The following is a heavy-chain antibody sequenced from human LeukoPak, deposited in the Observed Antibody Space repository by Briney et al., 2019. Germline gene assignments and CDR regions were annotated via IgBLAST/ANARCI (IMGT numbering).Heavy chain of an antibody. D-gene: IGHD3-10*01. J-gene: IGHJ4*02. Sequence: PGGSLRLSCAASGFTFSSYSMNWVRQAPGKGLEWVSYISSSSSTIYYADSVKGRFTISRDSAKKSLYLQMNSLRAEDTAVYYCARSLSYYGSGSYYQGNYWGQGTLVTVSS. CDR3: ARSLSYYGSGSYYQGNY. CDR1: GFTFSSYS. V-gene: IGHV3-48*04. CDR2: ISSSSSTI.